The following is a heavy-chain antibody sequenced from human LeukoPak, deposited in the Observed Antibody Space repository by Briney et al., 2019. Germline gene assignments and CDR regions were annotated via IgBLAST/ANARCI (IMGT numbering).Heavy chain of an antibody. Sequence: ASVKVSCKASGYTFTCYAMNWVRQAPGQGLEWMGWINTNTGNPTYAQGFTGRFVFSLDTSVSTAYLQISSLKAEDTAVYCCARTEVGATPDYWGQGTLVTVSS. CDR2: INTNTGNP. CDR1: GYTFTCYA. CDR3: ARTEVGATPDY. J-gene: IGHJ4*02. D-gene: IGHD1-26*01. V-gene: IGHV7-4-1*02.